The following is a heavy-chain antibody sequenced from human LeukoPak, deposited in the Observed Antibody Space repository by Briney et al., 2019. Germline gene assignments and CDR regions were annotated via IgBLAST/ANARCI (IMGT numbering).Heavy chain of an antibody. CDR1: GITFISYW. Sequence: PGGSLRLSCAASGITFISYWMHWVRQAPGKGLVWVSRINGYGSSTDFADSVKGRFTISRDNAKNTLYLQMNSLRAEDTAVYYCARDAPGNTALDYWGQGTLVTVSS. D-gene: IGHD5-18*01. CDR3: ARDAPGNTALDY. CDR2: INGYGSST. J-gene: IGHJ4*02. V-gene: IGHV3-74*01.